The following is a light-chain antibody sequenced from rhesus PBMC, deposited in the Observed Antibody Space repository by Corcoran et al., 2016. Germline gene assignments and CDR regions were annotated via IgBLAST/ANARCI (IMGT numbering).Light chain of an antibody. CDR2: RAS. CDR3: QQHDNSPWT. J-gene: IGKJ1*01. V-gene: IGKV1-69*01. Sequence: DIQMTQSPSSLSASVGDRVTITCRASQGISNWLACYQQKPGKAPKVLIYRASNLDTGVPSRFSGSGSGTAVTLTISSLQPEDFATYYCQQHDNSPWTFGQGTKVEFK. CDR1: QGISNW.